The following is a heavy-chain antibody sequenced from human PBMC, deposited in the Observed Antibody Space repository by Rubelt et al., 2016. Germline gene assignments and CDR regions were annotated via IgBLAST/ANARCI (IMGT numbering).Heavy chain of an antibody. CDR2: IYYSGST. J-gene: IGHJ3*02. V-gene: IGHV4-59*01. D-gene: IGHD3-22*01. Sequence: QVQLQESGPGLVKPSETLSLTCTVSGGSISSYYWSWIRQPPGKGLEWIGYIYYSGSTNYNPSLKSRVTLSGGTSKNQFSLKLSSGTAADTAVYYCARVRLSDYYDSSGYIFAFDIWGQGTMVTVSS. CDR1: GGSISSYY. CDR3: ARVRLSDYYDSSGYIFAFDI.